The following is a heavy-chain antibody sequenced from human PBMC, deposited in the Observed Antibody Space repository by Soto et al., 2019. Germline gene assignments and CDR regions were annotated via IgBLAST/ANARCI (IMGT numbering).Heavy chain of an antibody. CDR2: IKSKTDGGTT. V-gene: IGHV3-15*01. CDR3: TSRPFDP. CDR1: GFTFSYYY. J-gene: IGHJ5*02. Sequence: GGSLRLSCVASGFTFSYYYMSGVRQAPGKGLEWVGRIKSKTDGGTTDYAASVKGRFTISRDDSKNTLYLQMNSLKTEDTAVYYCTSRPFDPWGQGTLVTVSS.